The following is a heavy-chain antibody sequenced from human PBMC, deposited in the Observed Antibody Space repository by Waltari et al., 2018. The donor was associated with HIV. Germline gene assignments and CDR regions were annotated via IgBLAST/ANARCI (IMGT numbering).Heavy chain of an antibody. D-gene: IGHD2-21*01. CDR1: GFTVINAW. V-gene: IGHV3-15*01. CDR2: IKSKNDGWTI. CDR3: VTDAVAVPLDTAY. J-gene: IGHJ4*02. Sequence: EVHLVESGGGLVKPGGSLRVSCTVSGFTVINAWMSWVRKAPGEGLELLGRIKSKNDGWTIDNAAPVKDRFTILRDDSKHTLYLEMSSLKIEDTGIYYCVTDAVAVPLDTAYWGQGTLVTVSS.